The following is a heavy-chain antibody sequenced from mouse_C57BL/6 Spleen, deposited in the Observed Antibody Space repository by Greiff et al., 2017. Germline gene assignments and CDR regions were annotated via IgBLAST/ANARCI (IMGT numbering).Heavy chain of an antibody. CDR1: GYTFTSYW. Sequence: QVQLQQSGAELAKPGASVKLSCKASGYTFTSYWMHWVKQRPGQGLEWIGYINPSSGYTKYNPQFQDKATLTADKSSSTAYMQLSSLTYGDSAVYYCARWGDYDEAWFAYWGQGTLVTVSA. CDR2: INPSSGYT. V-gene: IGHV1-7*01. CDR3: ARWGDYDEAWFAY. D-gene: IGHD2-4*01. J-gene: IGHJ3*01.